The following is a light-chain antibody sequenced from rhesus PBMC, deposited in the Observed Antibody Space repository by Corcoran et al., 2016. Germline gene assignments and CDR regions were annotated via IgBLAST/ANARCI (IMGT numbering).Light chain of an antibody. V-gene: IGKV1-36*02. CDR2: AAS. CDR1: QGISDY. Sequence: DIQMTQSPSSLSASVGDTVTITCRASQGISDYLNWYQQKPGKAPKRLIYAASSLESGAPSRCSGSGSGTDFTLTISSLQPEDFAAYYCLQGYSTPFTFGPGTKLDIK. J-gene: IGKJ3*01. CDR3: LQGYSTPFT.